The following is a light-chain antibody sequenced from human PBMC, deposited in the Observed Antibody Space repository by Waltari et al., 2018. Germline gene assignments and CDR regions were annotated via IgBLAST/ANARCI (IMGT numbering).Light chain of an antibody. CDR2: GAS. CDR3: QQYGSSPGT. J-gene: IGKJ1*01. CDR1: QGVSSSD. V-gene: IGKV3-20*01. Sequence: EIVLTQSPGTLSLSPGERATLSCRASQGVSSSDLAWYQQKPGQAPRPLVYGASSRATGMPDRFSGSGSGTDFTLTISRLEPEDFAVYYCQQYGSSPGTFGQGTKVEIK.